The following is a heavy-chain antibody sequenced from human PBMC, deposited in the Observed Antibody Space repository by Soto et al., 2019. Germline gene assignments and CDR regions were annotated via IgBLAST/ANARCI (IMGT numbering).Heavy chain of an antibody. D-gene: IGHD6-13*01. CDR3: ARDFGSTWYVFDY. CDR2: LYGDGTT. Sequence: EVQLVQSGGGLVQPGGSLTIYCAVSGISVNTNSMNWVRQAPGQGLEWVSVLYGDGTTHYADSVKGRFTISRDVSKNLLHLQMSSLRGEDTAVYYCARDFGSTWYVFDYWGQGTLVVVSS. CDR1: GISVNTNS. J-gene: IGHJ4*02. V-gene: IGHV3-66*01.